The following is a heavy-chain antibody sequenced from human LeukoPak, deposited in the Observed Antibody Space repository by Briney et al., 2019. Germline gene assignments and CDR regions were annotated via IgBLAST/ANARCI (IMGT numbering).Heavy chain of an antibody. CDR2: IYYGGST. CDR1: GGSISSYY. J-gene: IGHJ4*02. V-gene: IGHV4-59*01. CDR3: ARGPHRRGTFDY. Sequence: SETLSLTCTVSGGSISSYYWSWIRQPPGKGLEWIGYIYYGGSTNYNPSLKSRVTISVDTSKNQFSLKLSSVTAADTAVYYCARGPHRRGTFDYWGQGALVTVSS. D-gene: IGHD3-16*01.